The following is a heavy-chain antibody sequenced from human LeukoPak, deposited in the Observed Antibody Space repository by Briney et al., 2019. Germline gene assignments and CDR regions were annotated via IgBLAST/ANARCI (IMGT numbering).Heavy chain of an antibody. D-gene: IGHD3-10*01. CDR1: GFTFSSYA. CDR3: ARDQSKFAPGRYAFDI. CDR2: ISYDGSNK. V-gene: IGHV3-30-3*01. Sequence: GALRLSCAASGFTFSSYAMHWVRQAPGKGLEWVAVISYDGSNKYYADSVKGRFTISRDNSKNTLYLQMNSLRAEDTAVYYCARDQSKFAPGRYAFDIWGQGTMVTVSS. J-gene: IGHJ3*02.